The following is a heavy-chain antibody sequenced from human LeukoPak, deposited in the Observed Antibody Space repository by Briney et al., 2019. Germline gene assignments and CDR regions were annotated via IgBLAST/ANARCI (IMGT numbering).Heavy chain of an antibody. CDR3: AYSSGWYFDY. CDR2: IKQGGSEK. Sequence: SGGSLRLSCVASGFTFSSYWMTWVRQAPGKGLEWVANIKQGGSEKYYVDSVKGRFTISRDNAKNSLFLQMNSLRAEDTAVYYCAYSSGWYFDYWGQGTLVTVSS. J-gene: IGHJ4*02. CDR1: GFTFSSYW. V-gene: IGHV3-7*05. D-gene: IGHD6-19*01.